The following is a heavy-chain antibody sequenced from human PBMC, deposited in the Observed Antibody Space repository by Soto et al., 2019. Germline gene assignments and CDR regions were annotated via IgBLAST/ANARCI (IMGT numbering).Heavy chain of an antibody. J-gene: IGHJ6*02. CDR2: IIPILGIA. CDR3: AFHLGELPYYYYGMDV. D-gene: IGHD3-16*01. Sequence: SVKVSCKASGGTFSSYTISWVRQAPGQGLEWMGRIIPILGIANYAQKFQGRVTITADKSTSTAYMELSSLRSEDTAVYYCAFHLGELPYYYYGMDVWGQGTTVTVSS. CDR1: GGTFSSYT. V-gene: IGHV1-69*02.